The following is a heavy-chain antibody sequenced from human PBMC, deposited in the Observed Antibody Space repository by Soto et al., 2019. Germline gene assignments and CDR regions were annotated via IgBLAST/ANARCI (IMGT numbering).Heavy chain of an antibody. J-gene: IGHJ6*02. D-gene: IGHD3-10*01. V-gene: IGHV1-69*01. CDR1: GGTFSSYA. Sequence: QVQLVQSGAEVKKPGSSVKVSCKASGGTFSSYAISWVRQAPGQGLEWMGGIIPIFGTANYAQKFQGRVTITADESTSTAYMELSSLRSEDTAVYYCARRTYGSAVHTYYYGMDVWGQGTTVTVSS. CDR3: ARRTYGSAVHTYYYGMDV. CDR2: IIPIFGTA.